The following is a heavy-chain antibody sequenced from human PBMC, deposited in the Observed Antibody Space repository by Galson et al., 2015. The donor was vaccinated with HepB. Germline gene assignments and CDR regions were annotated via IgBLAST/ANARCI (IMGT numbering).Heavy chain of an antibody. CDR2: INAGNGNT. CDR3: ARAPRGGYPNDY. CDR1: GYTFTSYA. V-gene: IGHV1-3*01. D-gene: IGHD1-1*01. Sequence: SVKVSCKASGYTFTSYAMHWVRQAPGQRLEWMGWINAGNGNTKYSQKFQGRVTITRDTSASTAYMELSSLRSEDTAVYYCARAPRGGYPNDYWGQGTLVTVSS. J-gene: IGHJ4*02.